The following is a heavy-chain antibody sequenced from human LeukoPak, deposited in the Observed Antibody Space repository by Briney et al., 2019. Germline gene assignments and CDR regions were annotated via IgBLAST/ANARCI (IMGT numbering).Heavy chain of an antibody. V-gene: IGHV4-59*01. CDR3: ARETEYSSSWRPLYYYGMDV. CDR2: IYYSGST. J-gene: IGHJ6*02. CDR1: GGSISSYY. Sequence: SETLSLTCTVSGGSISSYYWSWIRQPPGKGLEWIGYIYYSGSTNYNPALKKRGTISVDTSKNQSSLKLSSVPAADTAVYYCARETEYSSSWRPLYYYGMDVWGQGTTVTVSS. D-gene: IGHD6-13*01.